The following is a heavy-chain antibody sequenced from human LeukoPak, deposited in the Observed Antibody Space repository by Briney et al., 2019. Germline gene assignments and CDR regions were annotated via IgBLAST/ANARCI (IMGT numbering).Heavy chain of an antibody. D-gene: IGHD3-10*01. CDR2: INHSGST. CDR1: GGSFSGYY. CDR3: ATLGGFGELAG. V-gene: IGHV4-34*01. Sequence: SETLSLTCAVYGGSFSGYYWSWIRQPPGKGLEWIGEINHSGSTNYNPSLKSRVTISVDTSKNQFSLKLSSVTAADTAVYYCATLGGFGELAGWGQGTLVTVSS. J-gene: IGHJ4*02.